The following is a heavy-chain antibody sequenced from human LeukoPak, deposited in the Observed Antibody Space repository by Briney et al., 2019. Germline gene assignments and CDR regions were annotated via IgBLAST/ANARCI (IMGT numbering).Heavy chain of an antibody. Sequence: GGSLRLSCAASGFTFSSYAMHWVRQAPGKGLVWVSSISSSSSYIYYADSVKGRFTISRDNAKNSLYLRMNSLRAEDTAVYYCARDRSGWYPFDYWGQGTLVTVSS. D-gene: IGHD6-19*01. CDR3: ARDRSGWYPFDY. V-gene: IGHV3-21*01. J-gene: IGHJ4*02. CDR2: ISSSSSYI. CDR1: GFTFSSYA.